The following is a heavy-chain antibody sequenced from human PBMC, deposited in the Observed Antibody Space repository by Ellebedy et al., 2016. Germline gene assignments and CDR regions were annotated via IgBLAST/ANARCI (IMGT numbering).Heavy chain of an antibody. Sequence: GGSLRLSCAASGFTFSSYSMNWVRQAPGKGLEWVSSISSSSSYIYYADSVKGRFTISRDNAKNSLYLQMNSLRAEDTAVYYCARGGLGGGPLLGWAFDIWGQGTMVTVSS. V-gene: IGHV3-21*04. CDR1: GFTFSSYS. CDR3: ARGGLGGGPLLGWAFDI. D-gene: IGHD7-27*01. CDR2: ISSSSSYI. J-gene: IGHJ3*02.